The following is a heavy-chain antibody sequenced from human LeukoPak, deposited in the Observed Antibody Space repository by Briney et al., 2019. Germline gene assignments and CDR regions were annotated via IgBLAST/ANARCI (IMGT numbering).Heavy chain of an antibody. CDR1: GFTFSSYE. CDR2: ISSSGSTI. D-gene: IGHD3-9*01. V-gene: IGHV3-48*03. Sequence: GGSLRLSCAASGFTFSSYEMNWVRQAPGRGLEWVSYISSSGSTIYYADSVKGRFTISRDNAKNSLYLQMNSLRAEDTAVYYCAREAATYDILTGYPIDYWGQGTLVTVSS. CDR3: AREAATYDILTGYPIDY. J-gene: IGHJ4*02.